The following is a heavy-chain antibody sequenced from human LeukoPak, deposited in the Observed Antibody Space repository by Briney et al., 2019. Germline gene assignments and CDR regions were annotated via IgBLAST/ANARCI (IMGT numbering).Heavy chain of an antibody. CDR3: ARARRTPPDY. CDR1: GYTFTSYY. CDR2: INPSGGST. Sequence: ASVKVSCKASGYTFTSYYMHWVRQAPGQGLEWMGIINPSGGSTSYAQKFQGRVTMTRDTSTSTVYMELSRLRSDDTAVYYCARARRTPPDYWGQGTLVTVSS. J-gene: IGHJ4*02. V-gene: IGHV1-46*01.